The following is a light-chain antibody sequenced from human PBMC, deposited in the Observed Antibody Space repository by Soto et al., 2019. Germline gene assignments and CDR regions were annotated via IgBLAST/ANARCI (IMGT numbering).Light chain of an antibody. Sequence: EIVMTHSPATLSVSPGERATLSCRASQSVSSNLACYQQKPCQAPRLLIYGASTKATGIPARFSGRGSGTEFTLTISSLQSADFAVYYCQQYNNWPPWTFGQNTKVESK. CDR2: GAS. CDR1: QSVSSN. CDR3: QQYNNWPPWT. J-gene: IGKJ1*01. V-gene: IGKV3-15*01.